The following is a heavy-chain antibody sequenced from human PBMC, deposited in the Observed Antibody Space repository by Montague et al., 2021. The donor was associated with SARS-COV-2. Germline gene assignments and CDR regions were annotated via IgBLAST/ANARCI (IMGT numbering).Heavy chain of an antibody. CDR2: MYYVGXP. V-gene: IGHV4-39*01. D-gene: IGHD1-7*01. CDR3: VRGRRGTVFPFSPGAFDF. CDR1: GGSISNRNYY. J-gene: IGHJ3*01. Sequence: SETLSLICTVSGGSISNRNYYWGWVRQPPGKGLEWIGSMYYVGXPXYXXXXRXRVAISLDTSKSLLSLRLRSVTPTDTAVFYCVRGRRGTVFPFSPGAFDFWGQGTTVTVSS.